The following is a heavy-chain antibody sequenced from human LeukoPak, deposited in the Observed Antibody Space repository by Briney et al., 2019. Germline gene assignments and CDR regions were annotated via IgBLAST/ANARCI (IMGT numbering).Heavy chain of an antibody. Sequence: GRSLRLSCAASGFTFSSYGMHWVRQAPGKGLEWVSTISGSGGSTYYADSVKGRFIISRGNSKNTLYLQMNSLRAEDTAVYYCAKARGAVTGLYYFDYWGQGTLVTVSS. V-gene: IGHV3-23*01. D-gene: IGHD6-19*01. CDR2: ISGSGGST. CDR3: AKARGAVTGLYYFDY. CDR1: GFTFSSYG. J-gene: IGHJ4*02.